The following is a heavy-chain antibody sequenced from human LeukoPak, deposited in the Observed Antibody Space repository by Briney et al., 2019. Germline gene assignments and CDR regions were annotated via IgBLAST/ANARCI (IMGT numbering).Heavy chain of an antibody. J-gene: IGHJ4*02. V-gene: IGHV3-23*01. D-gene: IGHD6-6*01. CDR2: ISGSGGST. CDR3: AKDDEYSSSFDHFDY. CDR1: GFTFSSYS. Sequence: GGSLRLSCAASGFTFSSYSMNWVRQAPGKGLEWVSAISGSGGSTYYADFVKGRFTISRDNSKNTLYLQMNSLRAEDTAVYYCAKDDEYSSSFDHFDYWGQGTLVTVSS.